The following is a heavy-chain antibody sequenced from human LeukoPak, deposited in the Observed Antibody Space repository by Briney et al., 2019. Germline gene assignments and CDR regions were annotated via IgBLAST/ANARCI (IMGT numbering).Heavy chain of an antibody. J-gene: IGHJ4*02. CDR1: GFTFCRYP. CDR3: AYDANYFPSGSYLIPFDF. V-gene: IGHV3-23*01. D-gene: IGHD1-26*01. CDR2: NRGNWDGT. Sequence: GGSVSLFCAVWGFTFCRYPVNGVRQAPGEAVVGLASNRGNWDGTYYADSVKGRYHIYRDNYKNTLYLQMKSLSTQDTAVYCCAYDANYFPSGSYLIPFDFWGQGTLVTVSS.